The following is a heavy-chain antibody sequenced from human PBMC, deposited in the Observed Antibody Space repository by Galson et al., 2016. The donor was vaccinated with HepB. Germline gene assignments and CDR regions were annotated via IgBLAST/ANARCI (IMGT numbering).Heavy chain of an antibody. V-gene: IGHV4-59*01. CDR1: GASISGYY. CDR3: ARDDSGGWYGFQYGMDV. CDR2: IYYSGRT. J-gene: IGHJ6*02. Sequence: SETLSLTCTVSGASISGYYLSWIRQPPGKGLEWIGYIYYSGRTNYNPSLKSPVTISVDTSKNQFSLKLRSVTAADTAVYYCARDDSGGWYGFQYGMDVWGQGTTVTVSS. D-gene: IGHD6-19*01.